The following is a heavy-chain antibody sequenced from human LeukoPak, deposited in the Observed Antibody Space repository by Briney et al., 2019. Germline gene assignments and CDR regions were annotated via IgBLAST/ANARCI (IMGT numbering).Heavy chain of an antibody. CDR3: AKDGGGGYGSGSTKTGNFDY. CDR1: GFTFSSYA. V-gene: IGHV3-23*01. CDR2: ISGSGGST. D-gene: IGHD3-10*01. Sequence: PGGSLRLSCAASGFTFSSYAMGWVRQAPGKGLEWVSAISGSGGSTYYADSVKGRFTISRDNSKNTLYLQMNSLRAEDTAVYYCAKDGGGGYGSGSTKTGNFDYWGQGTLVTVSS. J-gene: IGHJ4*02.